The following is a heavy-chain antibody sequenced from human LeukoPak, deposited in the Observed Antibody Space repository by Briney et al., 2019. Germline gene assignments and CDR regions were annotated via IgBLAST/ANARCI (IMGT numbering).Heavy chain of an antibody. CDR1: GGSISSYY. J-gene: IGHJ5*02. D-gene: IGHD4-17*01. V-gene: IGHV4-59*01. CDR2: IYYSGST. Sequence: SETLSLTCTVSGGSISSYYWSWIRQPPGKGLEWIGYIYYSGSTNYNPSLKNRVTISVDTSKNQFSLKLSSVTAADTAVYYCARGRRDYGESWGYNWFDPWGQGTLVTVSS. CDR3: ARGRRDYGESWGYNWFDP.